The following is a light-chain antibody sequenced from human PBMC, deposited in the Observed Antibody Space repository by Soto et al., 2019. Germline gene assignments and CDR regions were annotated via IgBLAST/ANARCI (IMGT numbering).Light chain of an antibody. CDR3: CSYAGSSRV. J-gene: IGLJ3*02. Sequence: QSVLTQPASVSGSPGQSITISCTGTSSNVGSYKLVSWYQQHPGKAPKLMIYEGSKRPSGVSNRFSGSKSGNTASLTISGLQAEDEADYYCCSYAGSSRVFGGGTKLTVL. CDR2: EGS. V-gene: IGLV2-23*01. CDR1: SSNVGSYKL.